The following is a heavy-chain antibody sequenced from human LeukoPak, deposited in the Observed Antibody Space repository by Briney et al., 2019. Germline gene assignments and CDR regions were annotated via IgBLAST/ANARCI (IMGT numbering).Heavy chain of an antibody. V-gene: IGHV3-23*01. CDR3: AKDRTVTTPLKWFDP. CDR1: GFTFSIYA. CDR2: ISGSGGGT. Sequence: PGGSLRLSCAVSGFTFSIYAMSWVRQAPGKGLEWVSAISGSGGGTYYADSVKGRFTISRDNSKNALYLQMNSLRAEDTAVYYCAKDRTVTTPLKWFDPWGQGTLVTVSS. D-gene: IGHD4-17*01. J-gene: IGHJ5*02.